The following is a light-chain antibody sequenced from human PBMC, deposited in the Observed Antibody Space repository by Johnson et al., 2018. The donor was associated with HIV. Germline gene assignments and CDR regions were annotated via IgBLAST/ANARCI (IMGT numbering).Light chain of an antibody. J-gene: IGLJ1*01. CDR1: SSNIGNNY. CDR2: END. V-gene: IGLV1-51*02. CDR3: GTWDSYLTAGV. Sequence: QAVLTQPPSVSAAPGQKVTISCSGSSSNIGNNYVSWYQQVPGTAPKLLIYENDKRPSGISDRFSASKYGTSATLGITGLQTGDEADYYCGTWDSYLTAGVFGSGTKGTVL.